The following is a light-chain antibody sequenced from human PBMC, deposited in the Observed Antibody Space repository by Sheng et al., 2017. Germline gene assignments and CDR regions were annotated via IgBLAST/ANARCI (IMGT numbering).Light chain of an antibody. V-gene: IGKV3-20*01. CDR3: QQFASSPWT. J-gene: IGKJ1*01. CDR1: QSVTSSS. CDR2: GAS. Sequence: EIVLTQSPGTLSLSPGERVTLSCRASQSVTSSSLAWYLQRPGQAPRLLIYGASNRATGIPDRFSGSGSGTEFSLTITRLEPEDFAVYYCQQFASSPWTFGQGTKVEI.